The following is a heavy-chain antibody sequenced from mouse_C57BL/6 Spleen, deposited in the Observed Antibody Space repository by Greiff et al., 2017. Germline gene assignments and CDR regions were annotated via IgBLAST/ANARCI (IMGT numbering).Heavy chain of an antibody. CDR1: GYTFTDYN. Sequence: DVQLQESGPELVKPGASVKIPCKASGYTFTDYNMDWVKQSHGKSLEWIGDINPNNGGTIYNQKFKGKATLTVDKSSSTAYMELRSLTSEDTAVYYCARRKGLRGGFDYWGQGTTLTVSS. D-gene: IGHD2-4*01. J-gene: IGHJ2*01. CDR2: INPNNGGT. CDR3: ARRKGLRGGFDY. V-gene: IGHV1-18*01.